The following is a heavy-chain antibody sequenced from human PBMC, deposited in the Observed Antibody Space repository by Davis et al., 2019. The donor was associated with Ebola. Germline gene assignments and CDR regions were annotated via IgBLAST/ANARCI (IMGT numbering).Heavy chain of an antibody. D-gene: IGHD5-24*01. CDR3: AREGERWLQLYYYYGMDV. J-gene: IGHJ6*02. Sequence: SVKVSCKTSGYTFTGYYIHWVRQAPGQGLEWMGGIIPIFGTANYAQKFQGRVTITADESTSTAYMELSSLRSEDTAVYYCAREGERWLQLYYYYGMDVWGQGTTVTVSS. CDR1: GYTFTGYY. V-gene: IGHV1-69*13. CDR2: IIPIFGTA.